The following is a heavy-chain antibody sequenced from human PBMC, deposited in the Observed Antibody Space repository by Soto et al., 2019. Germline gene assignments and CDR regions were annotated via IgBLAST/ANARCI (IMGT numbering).Heavy chain of an antibody. V-gene: IGHV3-74*01. Sequence: EVQLVESGGGLDRQGGSLRLSCEASGFTFSNFWMYWVRQAPGKGLVWLSRIKGDGSSTSYADSVQGRFTISRDNAKNTVYLQMNSLRAEDTAVYYCASLNSGTYKGDAFDISGQGTLVMVSS. CDR2: IKGDGSST. J-gene: IGHJ3*02. D-gene: IGHD1-26*01. CDR1: GFTFSNFW. CDR3: ASLNSGTYKGDAFDI.